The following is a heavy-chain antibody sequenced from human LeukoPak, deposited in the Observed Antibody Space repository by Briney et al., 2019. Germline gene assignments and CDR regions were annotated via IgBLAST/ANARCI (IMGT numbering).Heavy chain of an antibody. CDR1: GFTFSSYG. CDR3: ARDHARSCSSGWS. CDR2: IWYDGSNK. D-gene: IGHD6-19*01. V-gene: IGHV3-33*01. J-gene: IGHJ5*02. Sequence: PGRSLRLSCAASGFTFSSYGMHWVRQAPGKGLEWVAVIWYDGSNKYYADSVKGRFTISRDNSKNTLYLQMNSLRAEDTAVYYCARDHARSCSSGWSWGQGTLVTVSS.